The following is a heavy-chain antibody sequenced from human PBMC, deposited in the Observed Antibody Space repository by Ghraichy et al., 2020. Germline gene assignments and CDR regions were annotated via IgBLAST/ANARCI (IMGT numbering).Heavy chain of an antibody. CDR2: ISSSGSTI. CDR1: GFTFSYYS. D-gene: IGHD2-15*01. J-gene: IGHJ4*02. V-gene: IGHV3-48*02. Sequence: GGSLRLSCAASGFTFSYYSMHWVRQAPGKGLECVSYISSSGSTIYHTDSVKGRFTISRDNAKNSLYLQMNSLRDEDTALYYCARGSDFFDATPPGPDFWGQGTLVTVSS. CDR3: ARGSDFFDATPPGPDF.